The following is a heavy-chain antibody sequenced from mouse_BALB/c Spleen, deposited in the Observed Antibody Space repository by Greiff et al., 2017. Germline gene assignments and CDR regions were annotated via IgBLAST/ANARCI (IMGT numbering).Heavy chain of an antibody. J-gene: IGHJ4*01. CDR3: VKLGPTVGCAMDY. V-gene: IGHV1-87*01. CDR1: GYTFTSYW. CDR2: IYPGDGDT. Sequence: VQLQQSGAELARPGASVKLSCKASGYTFTSYWMQWVKQRPGQGLEWIGAIYPGDGDTRYTQTFKGKATLTADKSSSTAYMQLSSLASEDSAVYYCVKLGPTVGCAMDYWGQGTSVTVSS. D-gene: IGHD1-1*01.